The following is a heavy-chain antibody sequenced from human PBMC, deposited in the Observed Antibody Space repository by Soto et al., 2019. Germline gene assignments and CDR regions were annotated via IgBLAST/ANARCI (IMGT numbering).Heavy chain of an antibody. Sequence: ASVKVSCKASGYTFPSYYMHWVRQAPGQGHEWMGIISSSGGSTSYAHKFQGRVTMTRDSSTSTVYMGLSCKRSEDTAAYYCPRAWPYYYGSGNNGMGVWGQETTVTVAS. CDR3: PRAWPYYYGSGNNGMGV. J-gene: IGHJ6*02. CDR1: GYTFPSYY. D-gene: IGHD3-10*01. V-gene: IGHV1-46*01. CDR2: ISSSGGST.